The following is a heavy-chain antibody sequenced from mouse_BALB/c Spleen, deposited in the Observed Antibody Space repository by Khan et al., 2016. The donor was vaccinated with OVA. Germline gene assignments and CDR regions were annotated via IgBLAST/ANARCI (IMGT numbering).Heavy chain of an antibody. CDR1: GYTFTSYT. CDR3: ARDGAYYRNDGWFAY. J-gene: IGHJ3*01. D-gene: IGHD2-14*01. V-gene: IGHV1-4*01. Sequence: QVQLQQSGAELARPGASVKMSCKASGYTFTSYTIHWIKQRPGQDLEWIGYINPSSGYTNYNQKFKDKATLTADTSSTTAYMQLSSLTSDDSAVYYCARDGAYYRNDGWFAYWGQGTLVTVSA. CDR2: INPSSGYT.